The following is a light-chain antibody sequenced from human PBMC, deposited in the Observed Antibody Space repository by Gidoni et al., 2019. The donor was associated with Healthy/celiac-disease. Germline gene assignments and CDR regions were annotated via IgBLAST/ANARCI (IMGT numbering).Light chain of an antibody. CDR2: GAS. J-gene: IGKJ4*01. CDR1: QSVSSTY. Sequence: EIALTQSPGTLSLSPGERATLSCRASQSVSSTYLAWYQQKPGQAPMLIISGASSRATGIPDRFSGSGSGTDFTITISRLEPEDFAVYYCQQYGSSPPLTFGGGTKVEIK. CDR3: QQYGSSPPLT. V-gene: IGKV3-20*01.